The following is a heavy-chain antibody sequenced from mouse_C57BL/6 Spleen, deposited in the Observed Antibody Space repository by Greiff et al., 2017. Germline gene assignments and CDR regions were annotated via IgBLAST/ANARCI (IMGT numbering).Heavy chain of an antibody. J-gene: IGHJ2*01. CDR2: IHPSDSDT. D-gene: IGHD1-1*01. CDR1: GYTFTSYW. Sequence: VKLQESGAELVKPGASVKVSCKASGYTFTSYWMHWVKQRPGQGLEWIGRIHPSDSDTNYNQKFKGKATLTVDKSSSTAYMQLSSLTSEDSAVYYCAIGITTVVAFDYWGQGTTLTVSS. CDR3: AIGITTVVAFDY. V-gene: IGHV1-74*01.